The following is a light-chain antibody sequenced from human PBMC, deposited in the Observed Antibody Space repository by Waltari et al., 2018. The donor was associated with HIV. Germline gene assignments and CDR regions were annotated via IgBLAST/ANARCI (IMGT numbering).Light chain of an antibody. J-gene: IGKJ5*01. V-gene: IGKV1-13*02. Sequence: AVQLTQSPSSLSTSVGDRVIITCRASQGISNALAWYQQKPEKAPKLLIYDASTLASGVPSRFSGSGSGTDFTLTISSLQPEDFATYYCQQFISYPVTFGQGTRLEIK. CDR2: DAS. CDR3: QQFISYPVT. CDR1: QGISNA.